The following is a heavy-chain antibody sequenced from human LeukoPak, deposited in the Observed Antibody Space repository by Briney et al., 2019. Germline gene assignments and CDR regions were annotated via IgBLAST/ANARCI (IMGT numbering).Heavy chain of an antibody. CDR1: GVSISSGDYY. V-gene: IGHV4-31*03. J-gene: IGHJ4*02. CDR2: INYSGST. CDR3: ARDDLGVPAASV. D-gene: IGHD2-2*01. Sequence: PSETLSLTCTVSGVSISSGDYYWSWIRQHPGKGLEWIGYINYSGSTYYNPSLKSRVTISVDTSKNQFSLKLSSVTAADTAVYYCARDDLGVPAASVWGQGTLVTVSS.